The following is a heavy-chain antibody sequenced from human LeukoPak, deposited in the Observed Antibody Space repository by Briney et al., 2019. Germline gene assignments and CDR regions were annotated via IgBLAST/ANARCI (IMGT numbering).Heavy chain of an antibody. CDR3: TRERCSGGSCYPDAFDI. CDR1: GFTFGDYA. V-gene: IGHV3-49*04. J-gene: IGHJ3*02. Sequence: SGGSLRLSCTASGFTFGDYAMSWVRQAPGKGLEWVGFIRSKAYGGTTEYAASVKGRFTISRDDSKSIAYLQMNSLKTEDTAVYYCTRERCSGGSCYPDAFDIWGQGTMVTVSS. D-gene: IGHD2-15*01. CDR2: IRSKAYGGTT.